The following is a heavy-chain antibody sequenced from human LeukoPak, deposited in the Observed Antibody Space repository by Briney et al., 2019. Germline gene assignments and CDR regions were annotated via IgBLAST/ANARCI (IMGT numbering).Heavy chain of an antibody. D-gene: IGHD4-17*01. Sequence: SQTLSLTCAISGDSVSSNSAAWNWIRQSPSRGLEWLGRTYYRSRWYNDYAVSVKSRITINADTSKNQFSLKLSSVTAADTAVYYCAREFRYGDFHGFFGYWGQGTLVTVSS. CDR1: GDSVSSNSAA. V-gene: IGHV6-1*01. J-gene: IGHJ4*02. CDR3: AREFRYGDFHGFFGY. CDR2: TYYRSRWYN.